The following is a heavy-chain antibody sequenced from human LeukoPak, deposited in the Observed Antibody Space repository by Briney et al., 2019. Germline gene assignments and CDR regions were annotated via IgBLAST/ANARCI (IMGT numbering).Heavy chain of an antibody. V-gene: IGHV3-30*02. CDR2: IRYDGSNK. D-gene: IGHD2-2*02. CDR1: GFTFSSYG. Sequence: PGGFLRLSCAASGFTFSSYGMHWVRQAPGKGLEWVAFIRYDGSNKYYADSVKGRFTISRDNSKNTLYLQMNSLRAEDTAVYYCASIGYCSSTSCYKGRDWGQGTLVTVSS. CDR3: ASIGYCSSTSCYKGRD. J-gene: IGHJ4*02.